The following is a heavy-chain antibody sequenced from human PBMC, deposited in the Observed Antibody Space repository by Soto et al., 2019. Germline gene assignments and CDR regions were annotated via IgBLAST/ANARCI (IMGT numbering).Heavy chain of an antibody. CDR3: ARDRGANWGSEAHFDI. J-gene: IGHJ3*02. D-gene: IGHD7-27*01. CDR1: GDSVSSNSAA. Sequence: TLSLTCAISGDSVSSNSAAWNWIRQSPSGGLEWLGRTYYRSKWYNDYAVSVKSRITINPDTSKNQFSLQLNSVTPEDTAVYYCARDRGANWGSEAHFDIWGQGTMVTVSS. V-gene: IGHV6-1*01. CDR2: TYYRSKWYN.